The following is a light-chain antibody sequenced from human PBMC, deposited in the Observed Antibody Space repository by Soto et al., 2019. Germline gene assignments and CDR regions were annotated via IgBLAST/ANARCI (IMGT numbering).Light chain of an antibody. CDR1: QSVSSY. Sequence: TQSPSSLSASVGDRVTITCRASQSVSSYLAWYQQKPGQAPRLLIYDASNRATGIPARFSGSGSGTDFTLTISSLEPEDFAVYYCQQRSNWPWLTFGGGTKVDIK. CDR3: QQRSNWPWLT. V-gene: IGKV3-11*01. CDR2: DAS. J-gene: IGKJ4*01.